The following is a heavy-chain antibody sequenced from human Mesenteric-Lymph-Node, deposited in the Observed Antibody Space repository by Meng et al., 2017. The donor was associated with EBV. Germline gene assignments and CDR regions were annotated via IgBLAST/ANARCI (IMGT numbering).Heavy chain of an antibody. D-gene: IGHD3-10*01. CDR3: ARENPARGNWFDP. CDR2: VYYSGST. CDR1: GGSVSSTSYY. J-gene: IGHJ5*02. V-gene: IGHV4-61*01. Sequence: QVQLQESGPGLVKPSETLSLTVTVSGGSVSSTSYYWSWIRQPPGKRLEWIGYVYYSGSTNYNPSLKSRVTISVDTSKNQFSLNLYSVTAADTAVYYCARENPARGNWFDPWGQGALVTVSS.